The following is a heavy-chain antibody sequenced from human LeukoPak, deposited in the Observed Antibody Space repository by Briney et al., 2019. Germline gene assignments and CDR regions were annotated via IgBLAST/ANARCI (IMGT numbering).Heavy chain of an antibody. CDR1: GGSISSYY. J-gene: IGHJ4*02. Sequence: SETLSLTCTVSGGSISSYYWSWIRQPPGKGLEWIGYIYYSGSTNYNPSLKSRVTISVDTSKNQFSLKLSSVTAADTAVYYCARGQDSSEGYYWGQGTLVTVSS. CDR3: ARGQDSSEGYY. CDR2: IYYSGST. D-gene: IGHD3-22*01. V-gene: IGHV4-59*01.